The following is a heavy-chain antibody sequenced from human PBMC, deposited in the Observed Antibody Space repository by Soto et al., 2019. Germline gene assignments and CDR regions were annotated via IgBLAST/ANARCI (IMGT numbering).Heavy chain of an antibody. V-gene: IGHV2-5*02. J-gene: IGHJ4*02. CDR1: GFSLSASGVG. CDR2: FYTDADK. D-gene: IGHD6-13*01. Sequence: QITLKESGPTLVKPTQTLTLTCTFSGFSLSASGVGVGWIRQPPGGALEWLALFYTDADKRYSPSLKTRLTITKATSKNQVVLTMTNMDPVDTATYYCAHSSSSGIFDSWGQGTLVIVSS. CDR3: AHSSSSGIFDS.